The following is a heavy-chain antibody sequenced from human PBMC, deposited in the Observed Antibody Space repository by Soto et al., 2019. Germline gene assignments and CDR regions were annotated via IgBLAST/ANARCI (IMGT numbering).Heavy chain of an antibody. J-gene: IGHJ5*02. CDR3: ARRYAAGP. CDR2: INHSGST. D-gene: IGHD2-8*01. Sequence: QVQLQQWGAGLLKPSETLSLTCAVYGGSFSGYYWSWIRQPPGKGLEWIGEINHSGSTNYNPSLKSRVTISVETSKKQFSLKLSSVTAADKAVYYCARRYAAGPWGQGTLVTVSS. CDR1: GGSFSGYY. V-gene: IGHV4-34*01.